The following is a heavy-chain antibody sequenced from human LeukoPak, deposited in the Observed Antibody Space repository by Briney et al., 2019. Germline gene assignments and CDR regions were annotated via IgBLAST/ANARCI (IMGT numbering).Heavy chain of an antibody. V-gene: IGHV3-30*03. CDR3: ARGGPQGRVAATGTFDY. Sequence: PGGSLRLSCAASGFTFSSYGMHWVRQAPGKGLEWVAVISYDGSNKYYADSVKGRFTISRDNSKNTLYLQMNSLRAEDTAVYYCARGGPQGRVAATGTFDYWGQGTLVTVSS. CDR2: ISYDGSNK. J-gene: IGHJ4*02. CDR1: GFTFSSYG. D-gene: IGHD6-13*01.